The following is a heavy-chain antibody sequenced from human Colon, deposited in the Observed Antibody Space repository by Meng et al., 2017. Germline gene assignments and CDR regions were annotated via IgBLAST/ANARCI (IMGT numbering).Heavy chain of an antibody. V-gene: IGHV3-15*01. CDR3: VIGGGVRGVKGFED. D-gene: IGHD3-10*01. CDR2: IKSKSDGGTT. Sequence: GGSLRLSCAASGFTFSKAWMSWVCQPPGKGLEWVGRIKSKSDGGTTDYVAPVKDRFTITRDDSKTTLYLQMNGLKAEDTAVYYCVIGGGVRGVKGFEDWGQGTRVTVYS. CDR1: GFTFSKAW. J-gene: IGHJ4*02.